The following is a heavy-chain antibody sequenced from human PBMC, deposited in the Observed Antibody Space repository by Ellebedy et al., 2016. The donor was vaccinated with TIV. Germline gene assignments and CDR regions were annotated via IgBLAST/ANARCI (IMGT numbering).Heavy chain of an antibody. J-gene: IGHJ2*01. CDR3: ARAYYYDSSGFLWYFDL. CDR1: GGSISSYY. Sequence: SETLSLXXTVSGGSISSYYWSWIRQPPGKGLEWIGYIYYSGSTNYNPSLKSRVTISVDRSKNQFSLKLSSVTAADTAVYYCARAYYYDSSGFLWYFDLWGRGTLVTVSS. V-gene: IGHV4-59*12. CDR2: IYYSGST. D-gene: IGHD3-22*01.